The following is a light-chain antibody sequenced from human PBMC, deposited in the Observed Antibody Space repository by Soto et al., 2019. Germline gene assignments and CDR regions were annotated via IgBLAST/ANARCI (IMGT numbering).Light chain of an antibody. CDR1: QSIASH. J-gene: IGKJ3*01. V-gene: IGKV3-20*01. CDR3: QQYNASPLT. Sequence: EIVLTQSPVTLSLYPGERATLSCRASQSIASHLAWYQQKPGQTPRLLIYAASTRDTDIPDRFIGSGSGTDFALTITRLEPEDFALYYCQQYNASPLTFGPGTKVDIK. CDR2: AAS.